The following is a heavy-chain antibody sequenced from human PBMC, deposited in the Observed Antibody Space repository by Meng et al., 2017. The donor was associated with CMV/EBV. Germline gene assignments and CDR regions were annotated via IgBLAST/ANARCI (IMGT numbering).Heavy chain of an antibody. Sequence: GESLKISCAASGFTFSRNGVHWVRQAPGKGLEWVAFTRYDSSNKYYGDSVKGRFTISRDNSKNTLYLQMNSLRPEDTAVYYCAKDSNDFWGTSFDRWGQGTLVTVSS. D-gene: IGHD3-3*01. V-gene: IGHV3-30*02. CDR2: TRYDSSNK. J-gene: IGHJ4*02. CDR3: AKDSNDFWGTSFDR. CDR1: GFTFSRNG.